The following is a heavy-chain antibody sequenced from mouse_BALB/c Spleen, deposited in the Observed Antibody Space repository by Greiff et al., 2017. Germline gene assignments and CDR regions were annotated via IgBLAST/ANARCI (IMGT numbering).Heavy chain of an antibody. Sequence: QVQLKESGPGLVQPSQSLSITCTVSGFSLTSYGVHWVRQSPGKGLEWLGVIWSGGSTDYNAAFISRLSISKDNSKSHVFFKMNSLQANDTAIYYCAKNYYSSSYYAVDYWGQGTSVTVSS. CDR2: IWSGGST. CDR3: AKNYYSSSYYAVDY. J-gene: IGHJ4*01. V-gene: IGHV2-2*02. CDR1: GFSLTSYG. D-gene: IGHD1-1*01.